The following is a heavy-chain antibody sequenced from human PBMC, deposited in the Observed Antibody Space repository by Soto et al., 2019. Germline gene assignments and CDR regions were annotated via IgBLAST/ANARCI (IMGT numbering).Heavy chain of an antibody. D-gene: IGHD6-25*01. J-gene: IGHJ3*02. V-gene: IGHV3-33*01. Sequence: QVQLVESGGGVVQPGQSLRLSCAASGFTVSNYGMHWVRQAPGKGLEWVAVIWKDGNNKYYRDSVKGRFTISRDNSKNTLEVKMSSLRGEDTAVYYCARGAAWTDEAFDIWGQGTMVTVSS. CDR2: IWKDGNNK. CDR3: ARGAAWTDEAFDI. CDR1: GFTVSNYG.